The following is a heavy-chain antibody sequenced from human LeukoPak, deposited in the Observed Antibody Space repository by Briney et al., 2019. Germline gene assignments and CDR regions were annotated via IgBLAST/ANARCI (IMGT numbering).Heavy chain of an antibody. Sequence: GGSLRLSCAASGFTFSNYAMDWARQAPGKGLESIASISFGGDKTYYTDSVKGRFTISRDNSKNTLYLQLNSLRAEDTAIYYCARIREAFITSFYYGLDVWGQGTTVTVSS. CDR1: GFTFSNYA. CDR3: ARIREAFITSFYYGLDV. V-gene: IGHV3-23*01. CDR2: ISFGGDKT. D-gene: IGHD1-26*01. J-gene: IGHJ6*02.